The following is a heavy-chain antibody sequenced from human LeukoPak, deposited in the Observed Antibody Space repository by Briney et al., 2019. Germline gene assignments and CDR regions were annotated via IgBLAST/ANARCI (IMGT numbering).Heavy chain of an antibody. CDR3: VKDVEDQWLAFDY. CDR2: LSWNSGSI. J-gene: IGHJ4*02. CDR1: GFTFSNDD. Sequence: PGGSLRLSCAASGFTFSNDDMNWVRQAPGKGLEWVSGLSWNSGSIGYADSVKGRFTISRDNAKNSLFLQMSSLRPEDTALYYCVKDVEDQWLAFDYWGQGTLVTVSS. V-gene: IGHV3-9*01. D-gene: IGHD6-19*01.